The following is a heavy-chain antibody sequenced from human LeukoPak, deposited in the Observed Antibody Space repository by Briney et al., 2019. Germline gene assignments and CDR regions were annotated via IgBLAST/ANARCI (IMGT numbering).Heavy chain of an antibody. CDR1: GFTFSIYA. D-gene: IGHD1-26*01. Sequence: PGGSLRLSCAASGFTFSIYAMSWVRQAPGKGLEWVSAISGSGGSTYYADSVKGQFTISRGNSKNTLYLQMDSLRAEDTAVYYCAKEQLGATTIDYWGQGTLVTVSS. J-gene: IGHJ4*02. CDR3: AKEQLGATTIDY. V-gene: IGHV3-23*01. CDR2: ISGSGGST.